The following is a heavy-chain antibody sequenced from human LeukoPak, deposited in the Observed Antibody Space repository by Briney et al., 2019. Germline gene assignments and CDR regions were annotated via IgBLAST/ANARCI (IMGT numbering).Heavy chain of an antibody. V-gene: IGHV4-59*01. D-gene: IGHD5-12*01. CDR3: ARDGSGYEVDAFDI. CDR2: IYYSGST. J-gene: IGHJ3*02. Sequence: SETLSLTCTVSGGSISSYYWGWIRQPPGKGLEWIGYIYYSGSTNYNPSLKSRVTISVDTSKNQFSLKLSSVTAADTAVYYCARDGSGYEVDAFDIWGQGTMVPVSS. CDR1: GGSISSYY.